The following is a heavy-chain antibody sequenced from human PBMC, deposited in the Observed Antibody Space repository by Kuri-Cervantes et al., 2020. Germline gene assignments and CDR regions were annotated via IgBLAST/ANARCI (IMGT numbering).Heavy chain of an antibody. V-gene: IGHV1-2*02. Sequence: ASVKVSCKASGYTFTGYYMRGVRQAPGQGLEWMGWINHNSGGTNYAQKFQGRVTMTRDTSISTAFMELGRPRTDDTAVYYCARVLRYFDYWFDPWGQGTLVTVSS. CDR2: INHNSGGT. J-gene: IGHJ5*02. D-gene: IGHD3-9*01. CDR1: GYTFTGYY. CDR3: ARVLRYFDYWFDP.